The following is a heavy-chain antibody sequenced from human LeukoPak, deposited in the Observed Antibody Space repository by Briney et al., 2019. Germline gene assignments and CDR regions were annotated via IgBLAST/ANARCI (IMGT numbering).Heavy chain of an antibody. V-gene: IGHV4-39*07. Sequence: SETLSLTCTVSGGSLSSINNHWGWTRQPPGKGLEWFGSISYFGATSYNPSLRSRVTISVDTSKNQFSLNLSSVTAADTAVYYCARGGSYFGYWGQGTLVTVSS. J-gene: IGHJ4*02. CDR3: ARGGSYFGY. D-gene: IGHD1-26*01. CDR1: GGSLSSINNH. CDR2: ISYFGAT.